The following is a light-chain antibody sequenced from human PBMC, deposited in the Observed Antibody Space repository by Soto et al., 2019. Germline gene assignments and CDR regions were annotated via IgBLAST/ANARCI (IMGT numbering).Light chain of an antibody. J-gene: IGKJ4*01. CDR1: QRISNT. CDR2: GTS. Sequence: EIVVTQAPATLSVSPGERATLSCRASQRISNTVAWYQQKRGQAPRLLIYGTSTRATGIPARFSGSGAGTEFRLTISGLQPEVFAVYYCQHYSNWPLITFGGGTKVEIK. CDR3: QHYSNWPLIT. V-gene: IGKV3-15*01.